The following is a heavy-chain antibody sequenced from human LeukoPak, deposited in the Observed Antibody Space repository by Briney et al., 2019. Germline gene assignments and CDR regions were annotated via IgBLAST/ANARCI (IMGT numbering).Heavy chain of an antibody. CDR1: GGSISSYY. V-gene: IGHV4-59*01. D-gene: IGHD3-22*01. Sequence: SETLSLTCTVSGGSISSYYWSWIRQPPGKGLEWIGYIYYSGSTNYNPSLKSRVTISVDTPKNQFSLKLSSVTAADTAVYYCARTYYDSSGYYLDYWGQGTLVTVSS. J-gene: IGHJ4*02. CDR2: IYYSGST. CDR3: ARTYYDSSGYYLDY.